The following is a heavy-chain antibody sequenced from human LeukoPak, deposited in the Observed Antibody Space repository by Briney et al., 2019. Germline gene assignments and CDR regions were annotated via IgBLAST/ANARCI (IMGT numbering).Heavy chain of an antibody. CDR1: GFTFSSYA. D-gene: IGHD3/OR15-3a*01. J-gene: IGHJ4*02. V-gene: IGHV3-23*01. CDR3: AKVATWTHFDY. Sequence: GGSLRLSCAASGFTFSSYAMGWVRQAPGKGLEWVSALSDSGGSTSYADSVKGRFTISRDNSKNTLYLQMHSLRAEDSAVYYCAKVATWTHFDYWGEGTLVTVST. CDR2: LSDSGGST.